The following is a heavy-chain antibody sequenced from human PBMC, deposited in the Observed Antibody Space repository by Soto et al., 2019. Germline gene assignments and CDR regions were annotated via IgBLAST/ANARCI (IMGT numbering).Heavy chain of an antibody. D-gene: IGHD3-16*01. Sequence: QITLKESGPTLVKSTQTLTLTCTFSGFSLTTSGVGVGWXRXPPGKALEWLALIYWDDDKRYSPSLKSRLTIXXXXXXXXXXXXXXXXXXXXXATXXXAHSLGXXWFDPWGQGTLVTVSS. CDR3: AHSLGXXWFDP. CDR1: GFSLTTSGVG. V-gene: IGHV2-5*02. J-gene: IGHJ5*02. CDR2: IYWDDDK.